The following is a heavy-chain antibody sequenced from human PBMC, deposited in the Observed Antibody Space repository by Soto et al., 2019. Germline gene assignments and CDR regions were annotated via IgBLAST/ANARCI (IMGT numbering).Heavy chain of an antibody. V-gene: IGHV4-39*01. Sequence: SETLSLTCIVSGGSISSSSYYWGWIRQPPGKGLEWIGSIYYSGSTYYNPSLKSRVTISVDTSKNQFSLKLSSVTAADTAVFYCERHRARNWFDPWGQGTLVTVSS. CDR3: ERHRARNWFDP. CDR1: GGSISSSSYY. CDR2: IYYSGST. D-gene: IGHD6-6*01. J-gene: IGHJ5*02.